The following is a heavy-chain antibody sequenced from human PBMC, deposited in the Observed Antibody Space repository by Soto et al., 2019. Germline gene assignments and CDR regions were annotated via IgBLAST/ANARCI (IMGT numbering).Heavy chain of an antibody. V-gene: IGHV3-7*05. Sequence: GGSLRLSCAASGFTFSSYWMSWVRQAPGKGLEWVANIKQDGSEKYYVDSVKGRFTMSRDNAKNSLYLQMNSLRAEDTAVYYCARVRPAIDYGDYFDYWGQGTLVTVSS. CDR1: GFTFSSYW. D-gene: IGHD4-17*01. CDR2: IKQDGSEK. J-gene: IGHJ4*02. CDR3: ARVRPAIDYGDYFDY.